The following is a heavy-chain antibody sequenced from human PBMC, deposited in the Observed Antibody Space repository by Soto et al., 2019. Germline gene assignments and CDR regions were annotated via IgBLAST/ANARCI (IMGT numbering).Heavy chain of an antibody. Sequence: GASVKVSCKASGGTFSSYAISWVRQAPGQGLEWMRGIIPIFGTANYAQKFQGRVTITADESTSTAYMELSSLRSEDTAVYYCAARKWGYYDSSGSMPAFDIWGQGTMVTVSS. J-gene: IGHJ3*02. V-gene: IGHV1-69*13. CDR3: AARKWGYYDSSGSMPAFDI. CDR1: GGTFSSYA. D-gene: IGHD3-22*01. CDR2: IIPIFGTA.